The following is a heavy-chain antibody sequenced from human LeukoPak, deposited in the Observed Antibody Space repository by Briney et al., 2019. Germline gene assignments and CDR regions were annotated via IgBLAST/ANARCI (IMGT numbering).Heavy chain of an antibody. CDR2: LSGSGGST. CDR3: AKVIAAAGSLYYYYYGMDV. D-gene: IGHD6-13*01. CDR1: GFTFSSYA. Sequence: PGGSLRLSCAASGFTFSSYALSWVRQAPGKGLEWVSALSGSGGSTYYADSVKGRFTISRDNSKNTLYLQMNSLRAEDTAVYYCAKVIAAAGSLYYYYYGMDVWGQGTTVTISS. V-gene: IGHV3-23*01. J-gene: IGHJ6*02.